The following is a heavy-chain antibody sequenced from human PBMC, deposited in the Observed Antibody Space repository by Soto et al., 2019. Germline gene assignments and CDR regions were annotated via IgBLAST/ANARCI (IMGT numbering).Heavy chain of an antibody. CDR1: GFSLSNAGLG. Sequence: QVTAKESGRVLVKPTETLTLTYAVSGFSLSNAGLGVSWIRHPPVKALEWLAHIFSNDEKSYSTSLKSRLTISKDTSKSQVVLTMTNMDPADTATYYCASTYSTSWYWFDPWGQGTLVTVSS. D-gene: IGHD6-13*01. CDR2: IFSNDEK. J-gene: IGHJ5*02. CDR3: ASTYSTSWYWFDP. V-gene: IGHV2-26*04.